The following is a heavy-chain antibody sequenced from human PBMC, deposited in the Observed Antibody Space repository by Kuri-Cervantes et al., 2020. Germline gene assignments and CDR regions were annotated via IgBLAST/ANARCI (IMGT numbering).Heavy chain of an antibody. CDR2: MNPNSGNT. V-gene: IGHV1-8*02. CDR1: GYTFTSYA. J-gene: IGHJ3*02. Sequence: ASVKVSCKASGYTFTSYAMHWVRQAPGQRLEWMGWMNPNSGNTGYAQKFQGRVTMTRNTSISTAYMELSSLRSEDTAVYYCATSPEYSSSWYFLRPRDAFDIWGQGTMVTVSS. D-gene: IGHD6-13*01. CDR3: ATSPEYSSSWYFLRPRDAFDI.